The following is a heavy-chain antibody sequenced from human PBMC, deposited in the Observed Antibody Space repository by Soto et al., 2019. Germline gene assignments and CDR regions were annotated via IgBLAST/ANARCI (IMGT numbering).Heavy chain of an antibody. CDR3: ARGYGEVVVVAATRRYYYYYMDV. J-gene: IGHJ6*03. CDR2: INHSGST. D-gene: IGHD2-15*01. CDR1: GGSFSGYY. V-gene: IGHV4-34*01. Sequence: SETLSLTCAVYGGSFSGYYWSWIRQPPGKGLEWIGEINHSGSTNYNPSLKSRVTISVDTSKNQFSLKLSSVTAADTAVYYCARGYGEVVVVAATRRYYYYYMDVWGKGTTVTVSS.